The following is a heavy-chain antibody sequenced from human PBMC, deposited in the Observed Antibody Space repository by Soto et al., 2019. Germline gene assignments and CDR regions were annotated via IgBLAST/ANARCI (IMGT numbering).Heavy chain of an antibody. CDR2: ISSTTNYI. CDR3: ARESENLTSNFDY. V-gene: IGHV3-21*06. Sequence: GGSLRLSCAASGFTFTRHSMNWVRQAPGKGLEWVSSISSTTNYIYYGDSMMGRFTISRDNAKNSQYLEMNSLRAEATAVYYFARESENLTSNFDYWGQGTLVTV. J-gene: IGHJ4*02. CDR1: GFTFTRHS.